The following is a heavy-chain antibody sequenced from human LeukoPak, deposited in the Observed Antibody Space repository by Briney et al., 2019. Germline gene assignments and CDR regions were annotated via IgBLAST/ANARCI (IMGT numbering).Heavy chain of an antibody. CDR1: GYTFTGYY. CDR2: INPNSGGT. Sequence: ASAKVSCKASGYTFTGYYMHWVRQAPGQGLEWMGWINPNSGGTNYAQKFQGRVTMTRDTSISTAYMELSRLRSDDTAVYYCARVPSYSSSWYDYWGQGTLVTVSS. D-gene: IGHD6-13*01. CDR3: ARVPSYSSSWYDY. J-gene: IGHJ4*02. V-gene: IGHV1-2*02.